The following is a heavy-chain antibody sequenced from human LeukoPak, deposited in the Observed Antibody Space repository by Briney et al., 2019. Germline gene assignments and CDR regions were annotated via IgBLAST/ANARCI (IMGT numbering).Heavy chain of an antibody. CDR3: ARIRSAGGERGSSSYHSNAFDI. CDR1: GGSFRSNY. CDR2: INHSGST. V-gene: IGHV4-34*01. J-gene: IGHJ3*02. D-gene: IGHD6-13*01. Sequence: PETLSHTCAVYGGSFRSNYWRWVRQPPGKGLETSGEINHSGSTNYNPSLTSRATISVDTSKNQVSLKVTSVTAADTAVYYCARIRSAGGERGSSSYHSNAFDIWGQGTMVTVSS.